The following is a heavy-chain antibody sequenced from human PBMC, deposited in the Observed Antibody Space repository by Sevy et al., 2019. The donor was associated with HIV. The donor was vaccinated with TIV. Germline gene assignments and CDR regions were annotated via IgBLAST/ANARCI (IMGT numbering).Heavy chain of an antibody. V-gene: IGHV3-23*01. J-gene: IGHJ3*02. CDR1: GFTFTSYA. D-gene: IGHD3-22*01. CDR3: AGARYDSSGSFDALDI. Sequence: GGSLRLSCTTSGFTFTSYAMNWVRQAPGKGLEWVSTIFRNFRGVDVTYDADSVKGRFTMSRDSSRNTLYLQMNSLRAEDTAVYYCAGARYDSSGSFDALDIWGQGTMVTVSS. CDR2: IFRNFRGVDVT.